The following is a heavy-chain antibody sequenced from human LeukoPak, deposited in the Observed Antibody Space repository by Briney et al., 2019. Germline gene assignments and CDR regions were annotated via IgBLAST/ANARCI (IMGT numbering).Heavy chain of an antibody. J-gene: IGHJ4*02. CDR3: ARVEAMELFDY. D-gene: IGHD1-7*01. CDR2: IYYSGST. CDR1: GVSISSGDYY. V-gene: IGHV4-30-4*01. Sequence: SQTLSLTCTVSGVSISSGDYYWSWIRQPPGKGLEWIWYIYYSGSTYYNPSLKSRVTISVDTSKNQFSLKLSSVTAADTAVYYCARVEAMELFDYWGQGTPVTVSS.